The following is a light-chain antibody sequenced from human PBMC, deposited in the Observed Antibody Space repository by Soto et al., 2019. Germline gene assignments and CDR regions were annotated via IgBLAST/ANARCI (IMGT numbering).Light chain of an antibody. CDR3: SSYTSSSTL. V-gene: IGLV2-14*03. Sequence: QSVLTQPASVSGSPGQSIIISCTGTSSDIGAYNYVSWYQQHPGKAPKLIIYDVSNRPSGASNRFSGSKSGNTASLTISGLQAEDEADYYCSSYTSSSTLFGGGTKLTVL. CDR2: DVS. J-gene: IGLJ2*01. CDR1: SSDIGAYNY.